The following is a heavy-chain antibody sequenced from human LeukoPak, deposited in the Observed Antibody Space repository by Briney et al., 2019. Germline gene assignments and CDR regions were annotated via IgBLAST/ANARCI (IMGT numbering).Heavy chain of an antibody. V-gene: IGHV1-8*03. J-gene: IGHJ6*03. Sequence: GASVKVSCKASGYTFTGYYMHWVRQAPGQGLEWMGWMNPNSGNTGYAQKFQGRVTITRNTSISTAYMELSSLRSEDTAVYYCARGVRARDTIFGVVTTGGYYYYYMDVWGKGTTVTVSS. D-gene: IGHD3-3*01. CDR3: ARGVRARDTIFGVVTTGGYYYYYMDV. CDR2: MNPNSGNT. CDR1: GYTFTGYY.